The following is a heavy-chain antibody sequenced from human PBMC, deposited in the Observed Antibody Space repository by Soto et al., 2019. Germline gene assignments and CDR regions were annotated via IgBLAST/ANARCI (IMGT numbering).Heavy chain of an antibody. CDR3: ATHGVAAASYGGWFDP. D-gene: IGHD6-13*01. V-gene: IGHV3-30*03. Sequence: QVQLVESGGGVVQPGRSLRLSCAASGFTFSSYGMHWVRQAPGKGLEWVAVISYDGSNKYYADSVKGRFTISRDNSKKXLYLQMNSLRAEDTAVYYCATHGVAAASYGGWFDPWGQGTLVTVSS. CDR2: ISYDGSNK. J-gene: IGHJ5*02. CDR1: GFTFSSYG.